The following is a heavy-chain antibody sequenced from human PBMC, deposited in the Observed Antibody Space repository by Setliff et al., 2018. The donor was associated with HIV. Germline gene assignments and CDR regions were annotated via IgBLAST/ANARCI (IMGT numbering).Heavy chain of an antibody. Sequence: SETLSLTCTVSGGSIDSGSYYWSWIRQPAGKGLEWIGRIYATGSTNYNPSLKSRVTISVDTSKNQFSLKLSSVTAADTAVYYCERERDDLTGYYQDYWGQGTLVTVSS. CDR3: ERERDDLTGYYQDY. V-gene: IGHV4-61*02. CDR1: GGSIDSGSYY. D-gene: IGHD3-9*01. J-gene: IGHJ4*02. CDR2: IYATGST.